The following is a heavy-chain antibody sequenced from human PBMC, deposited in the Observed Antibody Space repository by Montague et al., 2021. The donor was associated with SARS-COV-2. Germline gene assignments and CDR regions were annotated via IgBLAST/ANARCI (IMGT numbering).Heavy chain of an antibody. CDR3: ARDTRIAMLVVVTRYGLDG. J-gene: IGHJ6*02. CDR2: IDYTGST. D-gene: IGHD3-22*01. V-gene: IGHV4-39*07. CDR1: GXSISSSSYY. Sequence: ETLSLTCTVAGXSISSSSYYWGWIRQPPGRGLGWIGSIDYTGSTYYKRSLKSRVTISVDTSKNQFSLKLSSVTAADTAVYYCARDTRIAMLVVVTRYGLDGWGQGTTVAVSS.